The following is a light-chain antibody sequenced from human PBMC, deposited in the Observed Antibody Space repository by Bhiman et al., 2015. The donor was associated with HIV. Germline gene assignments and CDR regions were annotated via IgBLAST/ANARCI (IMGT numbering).Light chain of an antibody. CDR3: SSYSSTTVYV. Sequence: QSALTQSASVSGSPGQSITISCTGTSRDVGGYDYVSWYQQHPGKAPKLMIYDVAKRPSGVSHRFSGSRSGNTASLTISGLQADDEADYYCSSYSSTTVYVFGTGTRVVVL. J-gene: IGLJ1*01. V-gene: IGLV2-14*03. CDR2: DVA. CDR1: SRDVGGYDY.